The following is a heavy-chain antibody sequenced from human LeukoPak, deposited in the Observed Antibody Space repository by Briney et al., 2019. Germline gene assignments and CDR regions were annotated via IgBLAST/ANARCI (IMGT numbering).Heavy chain of an antibody. CDR1: GFTFSSYA. CDR2: TSGSGGST. D-gene: IGHD3-10*01. CDR3: AKDSNYYGSGSNDY. Sequence: TGGSLRLSCAASGFTFSSYAMSWVRQAPGKGLEWVSATSGSGGSTYYADSVKGRSTISRDNSKNTLYLQMNSLRAEDTAVYYCAKDSNYYGSGSNDYWGQGTLVAVSS. V-gene: IGHV3-23*01. J-gene: IGHJ4*02.